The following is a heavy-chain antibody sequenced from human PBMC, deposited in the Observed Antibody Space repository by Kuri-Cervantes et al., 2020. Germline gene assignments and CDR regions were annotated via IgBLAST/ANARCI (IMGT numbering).Heavy chain of an antibody. D-gene: IGHD5-24*01. CDR3: AKEMATNVFDY. J-gene: IGHJ4*02. CDR1: GFTFSSYG. Sequence: LSLTCAASGFTFSSYGMHWVRQAPGKGLEWVAVISYDGSNEYYADSVKGRFTISRDNSKNTLYLQMNSLRAEDTAVYYCAKEMATNVFDYWGQGTLVTVSS. CDR2: ISYDGSNE. V-gene: IGHV3-30*18.